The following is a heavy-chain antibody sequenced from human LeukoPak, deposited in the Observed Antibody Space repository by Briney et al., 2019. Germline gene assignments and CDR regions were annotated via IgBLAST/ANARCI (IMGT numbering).Heavy chain of an antibody. CDR3: ARQGGSGWNDFDY. D-gene: IGHD6-19*01. V-gene: IGHV4-59*08. Sequence: PSETLSLTSTVSGGSISTSYWSWIRQPPGKGLEWIGYIYYSGSTNYNPSLKSRVTISVDTSKNHFSLKLSSVTAADTAVYYCARQGGSGWNDFDYWGQGTLVTVSS. J-gene: IGHJ4*02. CDR1: GGSISTSY. CDR2: IYYSGST.